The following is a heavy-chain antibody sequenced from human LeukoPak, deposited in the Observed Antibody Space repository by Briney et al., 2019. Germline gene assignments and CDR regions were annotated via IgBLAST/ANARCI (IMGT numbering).Heavy chain of an antibody. V-gene: IGHV4-4*07. Sequence: KSSETLSLTCTVSGGSISSYYWSWIRQPAGKGLEWIGRIYTSGSTNYNPSLKSRVTMSVDTSKNQFSLKLSSVTAADTAVYYCARDYYGSGSYYFDYWGQGTLVTVSS. CDR3: ARDYYGSGSYYFDY. CDR2: IYTSGST. J-gene: IGHJ4*02. D-gene: IGHD3-10*01. CDR1: GGSISSYY.